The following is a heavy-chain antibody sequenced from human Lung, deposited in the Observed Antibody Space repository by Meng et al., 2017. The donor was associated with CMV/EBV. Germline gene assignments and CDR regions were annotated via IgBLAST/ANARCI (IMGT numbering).Heavy chain of an antibody. D-gene: IGHD3-3*01. V-gene: IGHV1-69*10. CDR2: IIPMLEIT. J-gene: IGHJ5*02. Sequence: SVTVSCKASGGPFSNYAVSWVRQAPGQGLEWMGGIIPMLEITNYAQKFQGRVTITAVKSTGTAFMELSSLRSDDTAVYYCARGGFWLGHYSWFDPWGQGTLVTVSS. CDR1: GGPFSNYA. CDR3: ARGGFWLGHYSWFDP.